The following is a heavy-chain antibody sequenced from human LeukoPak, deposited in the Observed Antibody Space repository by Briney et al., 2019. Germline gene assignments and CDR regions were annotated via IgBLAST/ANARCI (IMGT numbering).Heavy chain of an antibody. Sequence: KTSETLSLTCTVSGYSISSGYYWGWIRQPPGKGLEWIGSIYYSGSTYYNPSLKSRVTISVDTSKNQFSLKLSSVTTADTAMYYCAKSNGYGLIDYWGQGTLVTVSS. J-gene: IGHJ4*02. CDR2: IYYSGST. D-gene: IGHD5-12*01. V-gene: IGHV4-38-2*02. CDR3: AKSNGYGLIDY. CDR1: GYSISSGYY.